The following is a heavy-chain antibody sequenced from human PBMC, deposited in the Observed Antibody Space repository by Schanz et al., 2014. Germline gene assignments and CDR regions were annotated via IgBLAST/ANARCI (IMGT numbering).Heavy chain of an antibody. D-gene: IGHD3-22*01. V-gene: IGHV3-74*01. CDR1: GFTFSSHW. Sequence: EVQLVQSGGGLVQPGGSLRLSCAASGFTFSSHWMHWVRQDPGKGLVWVARINSVGSNTDYADSVTGRFTISRDNAKNTLYLQMNTLRAEDTAVYYSARKMKVGVYGGKRHESLDIWGQGTMVTVSS. CDR2: INSVGSNT. J-gene: IGHJ3*02. CDR3: ARKMKVGVYGGKRHESLDI.